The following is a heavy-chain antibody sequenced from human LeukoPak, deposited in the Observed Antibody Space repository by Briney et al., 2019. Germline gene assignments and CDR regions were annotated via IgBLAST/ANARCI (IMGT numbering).Heavy chain of an antibody. J-gene: IGHJ4*02. Sequence: SETLSLTCTVSGGSISSSSYYWAWIRQPPGTGLEWIGTIHYSGSTSYNPSLKSRVTISVDTSKNQFSLKVSSVTAADTAVYYCARHVGNSRGYYFDYWGQGTLVTVSS. D-gene: IGHD4-23*01. CDR3: ARHVGNSRGYYFDY. V-gene: IGHV4-39*01. CDR1: GGSISSSSYY. CDR2: IHYSGST.